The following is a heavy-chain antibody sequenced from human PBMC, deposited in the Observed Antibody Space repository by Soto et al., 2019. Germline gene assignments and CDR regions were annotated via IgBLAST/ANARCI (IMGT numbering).Heavy chain of an antibody. V-gene: IGHV4-59*08. D-gene: IGHD3-10*01. CDR3: ARSTYSDSGSYYLCAFDI. CDR2: IHYSGST. CDR1: DGSISTYY. J-gene: IGHJ3*02. Sequence: SETLSLTCTVSDGSISTYYWSWIRQPPGKGLEWIGYIHYSGSTDYNPSLKSRVTISGDTSKNQFSLKLSSVTAADTAVYYCARSTYSDSGSYYLCAFDIWGQGTMVTVSS.